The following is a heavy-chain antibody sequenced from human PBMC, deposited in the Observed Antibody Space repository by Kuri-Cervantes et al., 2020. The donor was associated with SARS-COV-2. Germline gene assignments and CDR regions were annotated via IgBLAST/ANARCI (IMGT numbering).Heavy chain of an antibody. J-gene: IGHJ5*02. CDR2: IYYSGST. V-gene: IGHV4-39*01. Sequence: SETLSLTCTVSGGSISSSSYYWGWIRQPPGKGLEWIGSIYYSGSTYYNPSLKSRVTISVDTSKNQFSLKLSSVTAADTAVYYCARHTSLYCSSTSCYFSNWFDPWGQGTLVTVSS. CDR3: ARHTSLYCSSTSCYFSNWFDP. D-gene: IGHD2-2*01. CDR1: GGSISSSSYY.